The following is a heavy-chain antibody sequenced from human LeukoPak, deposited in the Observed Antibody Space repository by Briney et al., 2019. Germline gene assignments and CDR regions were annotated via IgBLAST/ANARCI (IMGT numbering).Heavy chain of an antibody. CDR3: AKDRGSRLIDY. V-gene: IGHV3-48*03. Sequence: GGSLRLSCAASGFTFSSYEMNWVRQALGKGLEWVSYISSSGSTIYYADSVKGRFTISRDNAKNSLYLQMNSLRAEDTAVYYCAKDRGSRLIDYWGQGTLVTVSS. J-gene: IGHJ4*02. D-gene: IGHD3-10*01. CDR2: ISSSGSTI. CDR1: GFTFSSYE.